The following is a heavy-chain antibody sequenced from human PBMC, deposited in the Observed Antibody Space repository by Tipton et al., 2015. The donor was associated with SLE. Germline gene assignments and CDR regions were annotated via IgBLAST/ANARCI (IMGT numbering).Heavy chain of an antibody. Sequence: SLRLSCAASGFIFSSYAMSWVRQAPGKGLEWVSVIYSGGSTYYADSVKGRFTFSRDDSKNTLYLQMNSLRAEDTAVYYCAKDGAGTYFQHWGQGTLVTVSS. CDR3: AKDGAGTYFQH. V-gene: IGHV3-23*03. CDR2: IYSGGST. CDR1: GFIFSSYA. D-gene: IGHD6-13*01. J-gene: IGHJ1*01.